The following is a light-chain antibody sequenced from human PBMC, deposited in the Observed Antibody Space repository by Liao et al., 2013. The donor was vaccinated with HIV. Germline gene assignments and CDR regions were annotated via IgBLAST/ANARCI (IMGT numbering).Light chain of an antibody. Sequence: YDLTQPPSMSVSPGQTASITCSGHTLGDRYINWYQQRPGQSPVLVIYEDTKRPSGIPERFSGSNSGNTATLTISGTQAMDEADYYCQAWDTTTAVFGGGTKLTVL. V-gene: IGLV3-1*01. CDR1: TLGDRY. J-gene: IGLJ2*01. CDR3: QAWDTTTAV. CDR2: EDT.